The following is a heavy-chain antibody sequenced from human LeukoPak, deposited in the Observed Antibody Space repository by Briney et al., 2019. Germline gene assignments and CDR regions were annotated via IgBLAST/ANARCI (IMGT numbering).Heavy chain of an antibody. J-gene: IGHJ3*02. D-gene: IGHD5-18*01. CDR2: IIPIFGTA. Sequence: ASVKVSCKASGGTFSSNTISWVRQAPGQGLEWMGGIIPIFGTANYAQKFQGRVTITADESTSTAYMELSSLRSEDTAVYYCARLEYSYGWNHAFDIWGQGTMVTVSS. CDR3: ARLEYSYGWNHAFDI. CDR1: GGTFSSNT. V-gene: IGHV1-69*13.